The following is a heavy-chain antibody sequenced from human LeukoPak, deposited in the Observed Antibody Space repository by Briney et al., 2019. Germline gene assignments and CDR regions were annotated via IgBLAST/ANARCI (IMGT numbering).Heavy chain of an antibody. V-gene: IGHV3-9*01. CDR3: ARAGYYYDSSGYYYLPRRNWFDP. Sequence: HAGGSLRLSCAASGFTFDDYAMHWVRQAPGKGLEWVSGISWNSGSIGYADSVKGRFTISRDNAKNSLYLQMNSLRAEDTAVYYCARAGYYYDSSGYYYLPRRNWFDPWGQGTLVTVSS. D-gene: IGHD3-22*01. CDR2: ISWNSGSI. CDR1: GFTFDDYA. J-gene: IGHJ5*02.